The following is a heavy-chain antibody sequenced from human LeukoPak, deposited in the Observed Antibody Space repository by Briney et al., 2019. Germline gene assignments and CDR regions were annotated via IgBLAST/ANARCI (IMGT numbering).Heavy chain of an antibody. V-gene: IGHV4-59*10. J-gene: IGHJ4*02. CDR1: GGSFSGYY. CDR3: ARASYYDILTGYYDQYYFDY. CDR2: IYTSGST. Sequence: SETLSLTCAVYGGSFSGYYWSWIRQPPGKGLEWIGRIYTSGSTNYNPSLKSRVTMSVDTSKNQFSLKLSSVTAADTAVYYCARASYYDILTGYYDQYYFDYWGQGTLVTVSS. D-gene: IGHD3-9*01.